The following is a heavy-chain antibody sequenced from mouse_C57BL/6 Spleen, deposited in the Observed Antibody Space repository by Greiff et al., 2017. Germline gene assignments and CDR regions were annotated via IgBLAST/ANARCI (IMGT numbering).Heavy chain of an antibody. D-gene: IGHD1-1*01. J-gene: IGHJ1*03. V-gene: IGHV7-3*01. Sequence: EVNLVESGGGLVQPGGSLSLSCAASGFTFTDYYMSWVRQPPGKALEWLGFIRNKANGYTTEYSASVKGRFTISRDNSQSILYLQMNALRAEDSATYCCASAGSPLRDWYFDVWGTGTTVTVSS. CDR1: GFTFTDYY. CDR3: ASAGSPLRDWYFDV. CDR2: IRNKANGYTT.